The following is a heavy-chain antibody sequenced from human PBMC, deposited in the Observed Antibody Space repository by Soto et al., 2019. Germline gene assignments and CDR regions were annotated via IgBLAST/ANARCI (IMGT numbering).Heavy chain of an antibody. CDR3: AGGRVSLLYIDV. Sequence: SETLSLTCAVYGGSFSGYYWNWLRQPPGEGLEWIGKIDQSGSTNYNPSLKSRVTMSVDTSRSQFSLKLTSVTAMDTAVYYCAGGRVSLLYIDVWGQGPTVTVSS. CDR2: IDQSGST. CDR1: GGSFSGYY. V-gene: IGHV4-34*01. J-gene: IGHJ6*02. D-gene: IGHD3-10*01.